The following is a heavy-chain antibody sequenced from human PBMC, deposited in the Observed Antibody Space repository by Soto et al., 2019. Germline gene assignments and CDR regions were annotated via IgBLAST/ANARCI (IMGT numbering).Heavy chain of an antibody. D-gene: IGHD5-12*01. CDR1: GYTFIGYY. Sequence: QVQLVQSGAEVKKPGASVKVFCKASGYTFIGYYIHWVRQAPGQGLEWMGWINPNSGGAKYSQKFQAWVTMTSDTSISTAYMELSRLKSDDTAVYYCARSGGGYDLGDYWGQGTLVTVSS. J-gene: IGHJ4*02. CDR2: INPNSGGA. CDR3: ARSGGGYDLGDY. V-gene: IGHV1-2*04.